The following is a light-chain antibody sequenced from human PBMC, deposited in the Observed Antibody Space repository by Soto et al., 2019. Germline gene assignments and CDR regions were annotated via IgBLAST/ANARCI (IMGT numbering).Light chain of an antibody. CDR1: QSVSSSY. J-gene: IGKJ5*01. CDR3: QQYGSSPPIT. V-gene: IGKV3-20*01. CDR2: GAS. Sequence: DSVLTQTPGTLSLSPGERATLSCRAIQSVSSSYLSWYQQKPGQAPRLLIYGASSRATGIPDRFSGSGSGTDFTLTISRLEPEDFAVYYCQQYGSSPPITFGQGTRLEI.